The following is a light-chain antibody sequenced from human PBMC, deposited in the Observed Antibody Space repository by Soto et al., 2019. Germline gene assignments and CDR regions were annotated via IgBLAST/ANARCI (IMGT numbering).Light chain of an antibody. Sequence: SYELTQPPSVSVAPGKTARITCGGSDIESKSVHWYQQKPGQAPVLVIYYDRDRPSGIPERFSGSNSGNTATLTISRVEAADEGDYYCQVWDFSGDPVVVGGGTKLTVL. V-gene: IGLV3-21*04. J-gene: IGLJ2*01. CDR2: YDR. CDR3: QVWDFSGDPVV. CDR1: DIESKS.